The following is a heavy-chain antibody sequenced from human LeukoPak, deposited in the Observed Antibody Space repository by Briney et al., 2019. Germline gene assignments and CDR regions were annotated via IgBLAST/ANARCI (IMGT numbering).Heavy chain of an antibody. CDR2: IYSGGST. Sequence: GGSLRLSCAASGFTFSSNYMSWVRQAPGKGLEWVSVIYSGGSTYYADSVKGRFTISRDNSKNTLYLQMNSLRAEDTAVYYCAGGSGSYGGDYWGQGTLVTVSS. V-gene: IGHV3-66*01. CDR3: AGGSGSYGGDY. J-gene: IGHJ4*02. CDR1: GFTFSSNY. D-gene: IGHD3-10*01.